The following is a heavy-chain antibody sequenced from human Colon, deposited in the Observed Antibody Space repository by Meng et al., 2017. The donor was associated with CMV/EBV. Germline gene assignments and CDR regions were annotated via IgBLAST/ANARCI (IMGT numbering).Heavy chain of an antibody. CDR3: ATGQDRYHY. V-gene: IGHV3-23*01. Sequence: GSLRLSCAASGFTFSTYAMTWVRQAPGKGLEWVSALTPSGDSTFYADSVKGRFTISRDNSKNTLHLQINSLGAEDTAVYYCATGQDRYHYWGQGTLVTVSS. CDR1: GFTFSTYA. J-gene: IGHJ4*02. CDR2: LTPSGDST. D-gene: IGHD1-1*01.